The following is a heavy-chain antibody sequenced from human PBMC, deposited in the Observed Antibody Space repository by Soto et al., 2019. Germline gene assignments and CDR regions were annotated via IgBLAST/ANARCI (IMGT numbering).Heavy chain of an antibody. CDR2: IIPIFGTK. Sequence: QVQLVQSGAEVKKPGSSVKVSCKASGGTFSNNAVSRVRQAPGQGLEWMGAIIPIFGTKNFAQRFQARVTITADESTRSAYGELSSLRSEDTAVYYCARIYMLRSGASDSPRDVWGQGTTVTVSS. CDR1: GGTFSNNA. J-gene: IGHJ6*02. D-gene: IGHD2-21*02. V-gene: IGHV1-69*12. CDR3: ARIYMLRSGASDSPRDV.